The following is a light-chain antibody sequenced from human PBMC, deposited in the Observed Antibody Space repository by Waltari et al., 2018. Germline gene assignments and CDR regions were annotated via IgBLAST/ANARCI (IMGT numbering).Light chain of an antibody. CDR1: SSDIGGYDY. CDR2: EVT. V-gene: IGLV2-14*01. J-gene: IGLJ1*01. CDR3: SSYTRRNTPSSV. Sequence: QSALTQPASVSGSPGQSITISCTGTSSDIGGYDYVSWYQQHPGKAPKLLIYEVTNWPSGVSNRFSGSKSGNTASLAISGLQPEDEADYYCSSYTRRNTPSSVFGTGTQVTVL.